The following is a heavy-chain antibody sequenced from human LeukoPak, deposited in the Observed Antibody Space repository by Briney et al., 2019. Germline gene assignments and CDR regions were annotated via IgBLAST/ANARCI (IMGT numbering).Heavy chain of an antibody. CDR1: GGSISSGSYY. D-gene: IGHD2-2*02. J-gene: IGHJ5*02. Sequence: SETLSLTSTVSGGSISSGSYYWVWIRQPPGKGLEWIGSIYYSGSTYYNPSLKSRVTISVDTSKNQFSLKLSSVTAADTAVYYCARHRSYCSSTSCYTRWFDPWGQGTLVTVSS. CDR2: IYYSGST. V-gene: IGHV4-39*01. CDR3: ARHRSYCSSTSCYTRWFDP.